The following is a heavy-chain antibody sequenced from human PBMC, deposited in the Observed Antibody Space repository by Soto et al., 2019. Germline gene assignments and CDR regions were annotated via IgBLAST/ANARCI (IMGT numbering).Heavy chain of an antibody. J-gene: IGHJ5*02. V-gene: IGHV1-69*12. CDR3: ARDRGPSSGYYPYWFDP. CDR1: GGTFSSYA. CDR2: IIPIFGTA. Sequence: QVQLVQSGAEVKKPGSSVKVSCKASGGTFSSYAITWVRQAPGQGLEWMGGIIPIFGTANYAQKFQARVTITADESTSTAYMERSSLRAEGTAVYYCARDRGPSSGYYPYWFDPWGQGTLVTVSS. D-gene: IGHD3-22*01.